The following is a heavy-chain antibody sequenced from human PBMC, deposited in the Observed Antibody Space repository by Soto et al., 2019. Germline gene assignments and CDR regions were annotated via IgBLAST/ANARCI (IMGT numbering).Heavy chain of an antibody. CDR1: GPSISSSTYY. J-gene: IGHJ3*02. Sequence: QLQLQEPGPGLVKPSETLSLTCTVSGPSISSSTYYWGWIRQPPGKGLEWIGSVYYSENTYYNPSLKIRVTISVDTSKNLFSLKLTSVTAADTAMYYCARPQFSGTYHDTFNIWGQGTMVTVSS. CDR3: ARPQFSGTYHDTFNI. D-gene: IGHD1-26*01. CDR2: VYYSENT. V-gene: IGHV4-39*02.